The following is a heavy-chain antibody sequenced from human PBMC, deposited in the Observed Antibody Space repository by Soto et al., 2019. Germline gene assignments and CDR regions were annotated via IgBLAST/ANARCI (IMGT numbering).Heavy chain of an antibody. Sequence: ESGGGLVQPGGSLRLSCVVSVFSFSDHYMNWVRQAPGKGLEWVGRTRNKGNSYTTEYAASVKDRFTISRDDSNNSLYLQMNSLKTEDTAVSYCAREAAVPGPHYEYCGQGTLVTVSS. CDR2: TRNKGNSYTT. V-gene: IGHV3-72*01. J-gene: IGHJ4*02. CDR3: AREAAVPGPHYEY. CDR1: VFSFSDHY. D-gene: IGHD6-19*01.